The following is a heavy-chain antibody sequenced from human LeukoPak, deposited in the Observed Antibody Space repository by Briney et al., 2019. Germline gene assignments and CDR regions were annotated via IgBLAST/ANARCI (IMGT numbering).Heavy chain of an antibody. D-gene: IGHD3-16*02. CDR2: ISAYNGNT. J-gene: IGHJ4*02. V-gene: IGHV1-18*01. CDR1: GYTFTSYG. CDR3: ARDMDMITFGGVIVVPFDY. Sequence: ASVKVSCKASGYTFTSYGISWVRQAPGQGLEWMGWISAYNGNTNYAQKLQGRVTMTTDTSTSTAYMELRSLRSDDTAVYYCARDMDMITFGGVIVVPFDYWGQGTLVTVSS.